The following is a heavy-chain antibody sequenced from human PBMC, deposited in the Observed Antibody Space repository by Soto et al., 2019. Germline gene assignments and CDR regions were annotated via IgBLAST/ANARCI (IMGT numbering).Heavy chain of an antibody. Sequence: SETLSLTCTVSGGSVSSGSYYWSWIRQPPGKGLEWIGDIYYSGSTNYNPSLKSRVTISVDTSKNQFSLKLSSVTAADTAVYYCARDDSSSCLDVWGQGTTVTVSS. CDR3: ARDDSSSCLDV. J-gene: IGHJ6*02. V-gene: IGHV4-61*01. D-gene: IGHD6-13*01. CDR1: GGSVSSGSYY. CDR2: IYYSGST.